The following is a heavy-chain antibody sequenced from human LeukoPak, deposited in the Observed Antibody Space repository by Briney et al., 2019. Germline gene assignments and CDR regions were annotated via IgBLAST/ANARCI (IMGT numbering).Heavy chain of an antibody. CDR1: GSSITSHY. CDR2: IQYSGST. D-gene: IGHD2-21*01. CDR3: ARGTYSFSFDM. Sequence: PSETLSLTCGVSGSSITSHYWSWIRQPPGKGLELIGYIQYSGSTNYNPSLRSRVTISLDMPKNQFSLKVTSVTAADTALYFCARGTYSFSFDMWDLGTLVTVSS. V-gene: IGHV4-59*11. J-gene: IGHJ3*02.